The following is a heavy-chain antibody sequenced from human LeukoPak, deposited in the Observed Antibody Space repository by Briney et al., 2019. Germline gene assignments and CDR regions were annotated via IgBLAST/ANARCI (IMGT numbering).Heavy chain of an antibody. Sequence: GGSLRLSCVASGFTFRSDWMSWVRQAPGKGPEWVASIKQDGGEIYYVESVKGRFTISRDNARNSLYLQMSSLRVEDTAVYYCAREWNWGQGSLVTVSS. CDR1: GFTFRSDW. CDR3: AREWN. J-gene: IGHJ4*02. V-gene: IGHV3-7*01. CDR2: IKQDGGEI.